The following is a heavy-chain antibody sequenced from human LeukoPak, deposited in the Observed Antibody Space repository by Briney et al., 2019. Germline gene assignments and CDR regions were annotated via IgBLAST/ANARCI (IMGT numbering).Heavy chain of an antibody. V-gene: IGHV1-46*01. CDR2: INPSGGST. J-gene: IGHJ4*02. Sequence: GASVTVSCKASGYTFTNYYLFWVRQAPGQGLEWMGVINPSGGSTSYAQKFQGRVTMTRDTSTSTVYMELSSLRSEDTAVYYCARRSPAYCGGDCYLDCWGQGTLVTVSS. CDR1: GYTFTNYY. CDR3: ARRSPAYCGGDCYLDC. D-gene: IGHD2-21*02.